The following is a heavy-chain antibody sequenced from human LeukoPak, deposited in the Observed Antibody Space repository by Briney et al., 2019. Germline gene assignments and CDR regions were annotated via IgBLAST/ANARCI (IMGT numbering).Heavy chain of an antibody. CDR1: GGSFSGYY. CDR3: ARRYSYGHFDY. J-gene: IGHJ4*02. CDR2: INHSGST. D-gene: IGHD5-18*01. Sequence: SETLSLTCAVYGGSFSGYYWSWIRQPPGKGLEWIGEINHSGSTNYNPSLKSRVTISVDTSKNQFSLKLSSVTAADTAVYYCARRYSYGHFDYWGQGTLVTVSS. V-gene: IGHV4-34*01.